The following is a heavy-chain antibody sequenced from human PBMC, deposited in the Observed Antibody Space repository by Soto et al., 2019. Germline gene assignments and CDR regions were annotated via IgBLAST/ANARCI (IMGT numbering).Heavy chain of an antibody. CDR1: GYTFTSYG. CDR2: ISAYNGNT. CDR3: ARVILYYYDSSNSAFDI. D-gene: IGHD3-22*01. V-gene: IGHV1-18*01. J-gene: IGHJ3*02. Sequence: GASVKVSCKAPGYTFTSYGISWVRQAPGQGLEWMGWISAYNGNTNYAQKLQGRVTMTTDTSTSTAYRELRSLRSDDTAVYYCARVILYYYDSSNSAFDILGQGTMVTVSS.